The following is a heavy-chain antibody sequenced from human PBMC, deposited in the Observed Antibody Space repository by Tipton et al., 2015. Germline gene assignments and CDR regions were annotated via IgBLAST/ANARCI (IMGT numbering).Heavy chain of an antibody. CDR1: GGSISSSDYY. CDR2: IYYSGST. D-gene: IGHD5-24*01. V-gene: IGHV4-39*02. J-gene: IGHJ6*02. CDR3: ARDLEHGMDV. Sequence: TLSLTCTVSGGSISSSDYYWVWLRQPPGMGLECIGTIYYSGSTYYNPSLKSRVTISVDTSKNQFSLRLNSVTAADTAVYFCARDLEHGMDVWGQGTTVTVS.